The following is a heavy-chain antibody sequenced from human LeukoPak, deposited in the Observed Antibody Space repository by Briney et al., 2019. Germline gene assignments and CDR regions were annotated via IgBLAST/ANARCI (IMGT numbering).Heavy chain of an antibody. Sequence: PSETLSLTCTVSGGSISSYYWSWIRQPPGKGLEWIGFIFYSGSTDYNPSLKSRVTISVDTSKNQFSLKLSPVTAADTAVYYCARESSRVFDYWGQGTLVTVSS. CDR2: IFYSGST. J-gene: IGHJ4*02. V-gene: IGHV4-59*01. D-gene: IGHD6-6*01. CDR1: GGSISSYY. CDR3: ARESSRVFDY.